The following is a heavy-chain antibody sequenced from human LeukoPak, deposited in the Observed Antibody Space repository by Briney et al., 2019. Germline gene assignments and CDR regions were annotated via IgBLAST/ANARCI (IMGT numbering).Heavy chain of an antibody. CDR3: AKDLGPRSFIVVVPAAITFDY. D-gene: IGHD2-2*01. J-gene: IGHJ4*02. CDR2: ISGSGGST. CDR1: GFIFSSYA. V-gene: IGHV3-23*01. Sequence: GGSLRLSCAASGFIFSSYAMSWVRQAPGKGLEWVSAISGSGGSTYYADSVKGRFTISRDNSKNTLYLQMNSLRAEDTAVYYCAKDLGPRSFIVVVPAAITFDYWGQGTLVTVSS.